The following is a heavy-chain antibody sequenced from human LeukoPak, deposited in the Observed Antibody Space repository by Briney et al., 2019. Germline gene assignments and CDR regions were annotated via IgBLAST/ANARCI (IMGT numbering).Heavy chain of an antibody. CDR1: GFPFNDYA. CDR2: INWNGDDT. Sequence: PGRSLILSCAASGFPFNDYAMHWVRQAPGKGLEWVSGINWNGDDTGYADSVKGRFTISRDNAKISLFLQMNSLRAVDTAVYYCAKPRNAVYYGAFDIWGQGTMVTVSS. D-gene: IGHD3-10*01. J-gene: IGHJ3*02. CDR3: AKPRNAVYYGAFDI. V-gene: IGHV3-9*01.